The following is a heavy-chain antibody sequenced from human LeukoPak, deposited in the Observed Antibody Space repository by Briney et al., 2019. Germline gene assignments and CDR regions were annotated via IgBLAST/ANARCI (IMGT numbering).Heavy chain of an antibody. CDR1: GASVSSGSYD. D-gene: IGHD2-21*01. CDR2: MYDSGRT. V-gene: IGHV4-61*01. J-gene: IGHJ4*02. Sequence: SETLSLTCTVSGASVSSGSYDWGWLRHAPGRGLEWFGFMYDSGRTNYNSTLKRRVTVSGDPSKNQCPLNVCPVTAADTAVYYRARVMISTTFYFDPWGQGTLVTVSS. CDR3: ARVMISTTFYFDP.